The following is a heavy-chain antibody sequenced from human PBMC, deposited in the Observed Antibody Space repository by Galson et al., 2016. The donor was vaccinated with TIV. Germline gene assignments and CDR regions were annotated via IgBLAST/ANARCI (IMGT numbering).Heavy chain of an antibody. V-gene: IGHV1-8*01. Sequence: SVKVSCKASGYTFTNSEINWVRQATGQGLEWMGWVIPNSGKTSYAQKFQGRLTMTRDTSISTAYMELRSLRSDDTAVYYCARLGSCGGDCFYVDSWGQGTLVTVS. CDR3: ARLGSCGGDCFYVDS. D-gene: IGHD2-21*02. CDR1: GYTFTNSE. J-gene: IGHJ4*02. CDR2: VIPNSGKT.